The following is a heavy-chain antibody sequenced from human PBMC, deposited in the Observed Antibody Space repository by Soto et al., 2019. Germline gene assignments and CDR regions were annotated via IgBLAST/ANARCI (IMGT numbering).Heavy chain of an antibody. CDR2: INQDGSDK. J-gene: IGHJ5*02. CDR3: ATSMRHTLDP. V-gene: IGHV3-7*01. Sequence: ESGGGLVQPGGSLRLSCAASGFTFGIHWMTWVRQVPGKGLEWVANINQDGSDKYYVDSVKGRFIISRDNAKDSLYLQMNGLRVEDTAVYYCATSMRHTLDPWGQGTLVTVS. CDR1: GFTFGIHW. D-gene: IGHD2-21*01.